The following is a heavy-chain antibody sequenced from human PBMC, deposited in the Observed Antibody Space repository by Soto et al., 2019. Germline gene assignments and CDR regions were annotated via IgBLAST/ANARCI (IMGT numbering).Heavy chain of an antibody. Sequence: SETLSLTCAVYGGSFSGYYWSWIRQPPGKGLEWIGEINHSGSTNYNPSLKSRVTISVDTSKNQFSLKLSSVTAADTAVYYCARDKRYYDFWSGRLDFWGQGTLVTVSS. CDR3: ARDKRYYDFWSGRLDF. J-gene: IGHJ4*02. D-gene: IGHD3-3*01. CDR1: GGSFSGYY. V-gene: IGHV4-34*01. CDR2: INHSGST.